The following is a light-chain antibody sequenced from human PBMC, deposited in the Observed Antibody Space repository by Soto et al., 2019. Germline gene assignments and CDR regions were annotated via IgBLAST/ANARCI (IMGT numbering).Light chain of an antibody. CDR2: DSS. CDR1: QSVSSY. Sequence: EIVLTQSPATLSLSPGERATLSCRASQSVSSYLAWYQQKPGQAPRLLIYDSSNSATGIPARFIGSGYGTDFTLTISSLEPEEFAVYYCQQRSNWPPLFTFGPGTKVDIK. J-gene: IGKJ3*01. V-gene: IGKV3-11*01. CDR3: QQRSNWPPLFT.